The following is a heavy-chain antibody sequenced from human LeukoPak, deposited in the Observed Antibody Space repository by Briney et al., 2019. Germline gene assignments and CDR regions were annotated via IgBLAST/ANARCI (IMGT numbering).Heavy chain of an antibody. Sequence: SETLSLTCTVSGGSISSYYWSWIRQPPGKGLEWIGYIYYSGSTNYNPSLKSRVTISVDTSKNQFSLKLSSVTAADTAVYYCARQIYQGDRLDYWGQGTLVTVSS. CDR3: ARQIYQGDRLDY. J-gene: IGHJ4*02. D-gene: IGHD2-2*01. V-gene: IGHV4-59*08. CDR2: IYYSGST. CDR1: GGSISSYY.